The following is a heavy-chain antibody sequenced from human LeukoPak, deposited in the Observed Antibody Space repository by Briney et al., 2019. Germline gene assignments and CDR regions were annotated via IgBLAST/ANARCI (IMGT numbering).Heavy chain of an antibody. D-gene: IGHD1-26*01. CDR3: ARDRESSLWELLLDY. CDR1: GYSIRSGYY. V-gene: IGHV4-38-2*02. Sequence: SETLSLTCAVSGYSIRSGYYWAWIRQPPGKGLEWIGSLHHTSSTYYNPSLKSRVTMSVDKSNNKFSLKLSSVTAADTALYYCARDRESSLWELLLDYWGQGILVTVSS. J-gene: IGHJ4*02. CDR2: LHHTSST.